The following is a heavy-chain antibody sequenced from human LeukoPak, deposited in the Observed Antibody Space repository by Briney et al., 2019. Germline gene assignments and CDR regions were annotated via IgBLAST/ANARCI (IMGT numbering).Heavy chain of an antibody. Sequence: PGGSLRLSCAASGFTFSAYAMDWVRQAPGKGLEWVSYIRGSGDSAYSADSVKDRFTISRDNSKNTLYLEMNSLRAEDTAVYYCARDRCSTTSCSFGLWGQGTLVTDPS. CDR2: IRGSGDSA. D-gene: IGHD2-2*01. J-gene: IGHJ4*02. V-gene: IGHV3-23*01. CDR3: ARDRCSTTSCSFGL. CDR1: GFTFSAYA.